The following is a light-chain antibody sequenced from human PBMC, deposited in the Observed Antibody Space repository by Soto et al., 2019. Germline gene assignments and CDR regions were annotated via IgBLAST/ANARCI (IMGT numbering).Light chain of an antibody. CDR1: RSNIGAAYD. CDR2: SNN. J-gene: IGLJ2*01. Sequence: QSVLTQPPSVSGAPGQRVTISCTGSRSNIGAAYDVHWYQQLPGTAPKLLISSNNNRPSGVPERFSTSNSGTSASLAITGLQAEDEADYYCQSYDSSLRGYVVFGGGTKLTVL. CDR3: QSYDSSLRGYVV. V-gene: IGLV1-40*01.